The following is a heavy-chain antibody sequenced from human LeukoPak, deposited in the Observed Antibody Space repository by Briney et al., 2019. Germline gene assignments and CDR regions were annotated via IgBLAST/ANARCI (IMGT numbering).Heavy chain of an antibody. Sequence: GGSLRLSCAASGFTFSSFNMNWVRQAPGKGPEWVSYISRSSAYIHYADSVRGRFAISRDNAKSSVYLQMNSLRAEDTAIYYCARVWQDYTNVDHWGQGTLVTVSS. CDR2: ISRSSAYI. CDR3: ARVWQDYTNVDH. CDR1: GFTFSSFN. V-gene: IGHV3-21*05. J-gene: IGHJ4*02. D-gene: IGHD4-11*01.